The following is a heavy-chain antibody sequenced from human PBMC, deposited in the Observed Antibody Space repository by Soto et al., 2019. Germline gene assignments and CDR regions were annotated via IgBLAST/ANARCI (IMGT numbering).Heavy chain of an antibody. D-gene: IGHD3-3*01. V-gene: IGHV3-33*01. J-gene: IGHJ6*02. CDR3: ASQIFWSGSTAHVMDG. CDR1: GFTFSTYG. CDR2: IWFDGTKK. Sequence: LRLSCAASGFTFSTYGMHWVRQAPGKGLEWVAVIWFDGTKKYYADSVNGRFTISRDNSKNTLYLQMNSLRAEDTAVYYCASQIFWSGSTAHVMDGWGQGTAVTVSS.